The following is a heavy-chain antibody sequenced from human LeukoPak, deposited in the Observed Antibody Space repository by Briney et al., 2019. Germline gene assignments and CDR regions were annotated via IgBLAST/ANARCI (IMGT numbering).Heavy chain of an antibody. J-gene: IGHJ4*02. CDR1: GFTFSSYW. V-gene: IGHV3-74*01. CDR2: INGDGSST. Sequence: PGGSLRLSCAASGFTFSSYWMHWVRQAPGKGLVWVSRINGDGSSTAYADSVKGRFTISRDNAKNTLYLQIDSLRAEDTALYYCAKDEVLSQYCSGGSCSPFDYWGQGTLVTVSS. D-gene: IGHD2-15*01. CDR3: AKDEVLSQYCSGGSCSPFDY.